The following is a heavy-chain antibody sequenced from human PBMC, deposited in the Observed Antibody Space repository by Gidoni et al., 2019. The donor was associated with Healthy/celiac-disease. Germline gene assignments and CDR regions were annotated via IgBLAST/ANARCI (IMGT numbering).Heavy chain of an antibody. CDR2: INHSGST. CDR1: GGSFSGYY. D-gene: IGHD6-19*01. V-gene: IGHV4-34*01. CDR3: ARGRVAVAGRFYYYYYGMDV. J-gene: IGHJ6*02. Sequence: QVQLQQWGAGLLKPSETLSLTCAVYGGSFSGYYWSWIRQPPGKGLEWIGEINHSGSTNYNPSLKSRVTISVDTSKNQFSLKLSSVTAADTAVYYCARGRVAVAGRFYYYYYGMDVWGQGTTVTVSS.